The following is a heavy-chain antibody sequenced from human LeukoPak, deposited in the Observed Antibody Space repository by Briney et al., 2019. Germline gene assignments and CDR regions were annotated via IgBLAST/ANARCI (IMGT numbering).Heavy chain of an antibody. CDR2: IKQDGSEK. J-gene: IGHJ1*01. CDR3: ARDLSYYDSSGYQRSAEYFQH. D-gene: IGHD3-22*01. Sequence: GGSLRLSCAASGFTLSSYEMNWVRQAPGKGLEWVANIKQDGSEKYYVDSVKGRFTISRDNAKNSLYLQMNSLRAEDTAVYYCARDLSYYDSSGYQRSAEYFQHWGQGTLVTVSS. CDR1: GFTLSSYE. V-gene: IGHV3-7*01.